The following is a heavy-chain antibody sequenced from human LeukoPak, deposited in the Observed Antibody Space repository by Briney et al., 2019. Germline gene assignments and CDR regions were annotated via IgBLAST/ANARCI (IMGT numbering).Heavy chain of an antibody. CDR1: GGSVSSGIYY. Sequence: SEALSLTCTVSGGSVSSGIYYWSWIRQPPGKGLECIGYIYYSGSTNYNPSLKSRVTISVDTSKNQFSLKLSSVTAADTAVYYCARDLGWYAYFDYWGQGTLVTVSS. V-gene: IGHV4-61*01. J-gene: IGHJ4*02. D-gene: IGHD6-19*01. CDR2: IYYSGST. CDR3: ARDLGWYAYFDY.